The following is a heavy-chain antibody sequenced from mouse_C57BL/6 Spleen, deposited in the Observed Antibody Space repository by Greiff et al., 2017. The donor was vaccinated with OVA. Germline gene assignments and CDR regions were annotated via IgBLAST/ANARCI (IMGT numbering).Heavy chain of an antibody. CDR1: GFSLTSYG. CDR3: ARMDWDEGYFDV. J-gene: IGHJ1*03. V-gene: IGHV2-2*01. Sequence: VKLVESGPGLVQPSQSLSITCTVSGFSLTSYGVHWVRQSPGQGLEWLGVIWSGGSTDYNAAFISRLSISKDNSKSQVFFKMNSLQADDTAIYYCARMDWDEGYFDVGGTGTTVTVSS. D-gene: IGHD4-1*01. CDR2: IWSGGST.